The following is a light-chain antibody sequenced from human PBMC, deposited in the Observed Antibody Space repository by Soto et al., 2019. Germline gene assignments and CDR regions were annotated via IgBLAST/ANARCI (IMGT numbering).Light chain of an antibody. CDR3: LQDYNYPWT. CDR2: HAS. J-gene: IGKJ1*01. V-gene: IGKV1-5*01. Sequence: DIQMTQSPSTLSASVGDRVTITCRASQFISSWLAWYQQKPGKVPKLLIFHASNLESGVPSRFSGSGSGTEFTLTISSLQPDDFATYYCLQDYNYPWTFGQGTKVEIK. CDR1: QFISSW.